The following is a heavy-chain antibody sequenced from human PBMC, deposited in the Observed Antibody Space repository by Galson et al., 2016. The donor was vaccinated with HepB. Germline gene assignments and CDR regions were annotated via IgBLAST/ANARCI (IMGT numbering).Heavy chain of an antibody. J-gene: IGHJ6*02. CDR3: AKDLSAYDSSGYLFSGMDV. CDR2: ISYDGSNK. Sequence: SLRLSCAASGFTFSSYGMHWVRQAPGKGLEWVAVISYDGSNKYYADSVKGRFTISRDNSKNTLYLQMNSLRAEDTAVYYCAKDLSAYDSSGYLFSGMDVWGQGTTVTVSS. D-gene: IGHD3-22*01. CDR1: GFTFSSYG. V-gene: IGHV3-30*18.